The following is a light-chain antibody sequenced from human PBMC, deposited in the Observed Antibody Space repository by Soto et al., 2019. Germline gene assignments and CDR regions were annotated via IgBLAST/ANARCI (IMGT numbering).Light chain of an antibody. CDR2: DVS. Sequence: DIQMTQSPSTLSASVGDRVTITCRASQTISSWLAWYQQKPGKAPKVLIYDVSSLESGVPSRFSGSGSGTEFTLTISSLQPDDFATYYCQQYNTYSWTFGQGTKVEIK. V-gene: IGKV1-5*01. CDR3: QQYNTYSWT. CDR1: QTISSW. J-gene: IGKJ1*01.